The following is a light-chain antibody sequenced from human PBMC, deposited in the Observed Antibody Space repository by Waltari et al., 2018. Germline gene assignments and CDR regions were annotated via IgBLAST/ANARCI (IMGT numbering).Light chain of an antibody. CDR3: QSYDSSLSGSGV. CDR2: DNS. V-gene: IGLV1-40*01. CDR1: SSNIGAGYD. J-gene: IGLJ3*02. Sequence: QSVLTQPPSVSGAPGQRVTISCTGSSSNIGAGYDVHWYPQLPGTAPKLLIYDNSNRPSGVPDRFSGSKSGTSASLAITGLQAEDEADYYCQSYDSSLSGSGVFGGGTKLTVL.